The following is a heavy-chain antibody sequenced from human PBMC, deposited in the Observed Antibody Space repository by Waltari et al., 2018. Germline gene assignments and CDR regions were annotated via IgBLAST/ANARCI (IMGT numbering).Heavy chain of an antibody. CDR2: IKREIDGGTA. CDR1: GYTSNNAR. D-gene: IGHD3-10*01. V-gene: IGHV3-15*01. Sequence: EVQLVESGVGLVTHGESLRLSCVGSGYTSNNARMSWVRQAPGKGLEWVGRIKREIDGGTAEYVESVKDRFTISRDDSKNTLYLQMNSLKSEDSAVYFCVRESFGNDIWGQGTLVTVSS. J-gene: IGHJ4*02. CDR3: VRESFGNDI.